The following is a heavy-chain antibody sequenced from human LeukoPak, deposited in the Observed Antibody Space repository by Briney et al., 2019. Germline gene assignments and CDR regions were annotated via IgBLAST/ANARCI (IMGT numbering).Heavy chain of an antibody. CDR1: GFSFSSYG. D-gene: IGHD3-22*01. J-gene: IGHJ4*02. V-gene: IGHV3-33*01. Sequence: GRSLRLSCAASGFSFSSYGTHWVRQAPGKGLEWVAVIWYDGSKKYYADSVKGRFIISRDNSKNTLYLQMNSLRAEDTAVYYCARGWNYDSSGYYLGSDNAYFDYWGQGTLVTVSS. CDR2: IWYDGSKK. CDR3: ARGWNYDSSGYYLGSDNAYFDY.